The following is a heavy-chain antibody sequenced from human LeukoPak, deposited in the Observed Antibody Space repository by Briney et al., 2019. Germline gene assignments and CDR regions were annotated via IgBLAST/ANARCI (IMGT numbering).Heavy chain of an antibody. Sequence: GGSLRLSCAASGFTFSNYAIHWVRQAPGKGLEWVSAISGSGGSTYYADSVKGRFTISRDNSKNTLYLQMNSLRAEDTAVYYCAKGNDYGDYYFDYWGQGTLVTVSS. CDR1: GFTFSNYA. J-gene: IGHJ4*02. V-gene: IGHV3-23*01. D-gene: IGHD4-17*01. CDR3: AKGNDYGDYYFDY. CDR2: ISGSGGST.